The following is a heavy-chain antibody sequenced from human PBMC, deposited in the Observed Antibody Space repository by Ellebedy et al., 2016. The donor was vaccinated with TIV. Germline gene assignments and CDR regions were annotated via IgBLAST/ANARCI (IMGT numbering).Heavy chain of an antibody. D-gene: IGHD1-26*01. V-gene: IGHV2-70*01. CDR2: IDWDDDK. CDR3: ARARVGDAFDI. CDR1: GSSLTTNRMC. J-gene: IGHJ3*02. Sequence: SGPTLVXPTQTLTLTCTFSGSSLTTNRMCVSWLRQPPGKALEFLALIDWDDDKYYNPHLKTRLTISRDTSKNQVVLTMTNMDPVDTATYYCARARVGDAFDIWGQGTMVTVSS.